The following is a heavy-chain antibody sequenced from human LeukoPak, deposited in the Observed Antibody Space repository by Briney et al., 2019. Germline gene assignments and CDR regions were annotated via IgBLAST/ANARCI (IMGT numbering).Heavy chain of an antibody. CDR2: INPNTGGT. V-gene: IGHV1-2*02. J-gene: IGHJ4*02. D-gene: IGHD3-3*01. Sequence: ASVKVSCKTSGYTFTDYYIHWVRQAPGQGLEWMGWINPNTGGTSYAHNFKGRITMTRDTSISTTYMELSSLRSDDTAVYFCAGDRFLEWLFDYWGQGTLATVSS. CDR3: AGDRFLEWLFDY. CDR1: GYTFTDYY.